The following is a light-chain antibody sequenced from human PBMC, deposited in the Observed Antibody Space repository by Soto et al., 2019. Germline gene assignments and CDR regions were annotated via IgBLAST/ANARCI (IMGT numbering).Light chain of an antibody. CDR1: SSNIGSKT. V-gene: IGLV1-44*01. J-gene: IGLJ1*01. Sequence: QSVLTQPPSASGTPGQRVTISCSGSSSNIGSKTVNWYQQLPGTAPKLLIYSNYQRPSWVPDRFSGSKSGTSASLAISWLQSEDEADYYCSAWDASLNGYVFGTGTKLTVL. CDR3: SAWDASLNGYV. CDR2: SNY.